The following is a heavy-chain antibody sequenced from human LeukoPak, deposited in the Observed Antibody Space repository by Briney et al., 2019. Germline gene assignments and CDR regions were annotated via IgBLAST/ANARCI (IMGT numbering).Heavy chain of an antibody. CDR3: ARGAKSYYYDSSGLFDI. CDR2: ISYDGSNK. D-gene: IGHD3-22*01. CDR1: GFTFSSYG. J-gene: IGHJ3*02. V-gene: IGHV3-30*03. Sequence: GRSLRLSCAASGFTFSSYGMHWVRQAPGKGLEWVAVISYDGSNKYYADSVKGRFTISRDNSKNTLYLQMNSLRAEDTAVYYCARGAKSYYYDSSGLFDIWGQGTMVTVSS.